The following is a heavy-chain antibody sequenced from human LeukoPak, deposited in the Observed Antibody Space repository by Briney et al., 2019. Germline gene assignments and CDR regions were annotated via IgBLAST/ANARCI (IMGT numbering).Heavy chain of an antibody. V-gene: IGHV3-9*01. CDR1: GFTFDDYA. Sequence: PGGSLRLSCAASGFTFDDYAMHWVRQAPGKGLEWVSGISWNSGSIGYADSVKGRFTISRDNAKNSLYLQMNSLRAEDTALYYCAKDITRIQQWSLDYWGQGTLVTVSS. CDR3: AKDITRIQQWSLDY. J-gene: IGHJ4*02. D-gene: IGHD5-18*01. CDR2: ISWNSGSI.